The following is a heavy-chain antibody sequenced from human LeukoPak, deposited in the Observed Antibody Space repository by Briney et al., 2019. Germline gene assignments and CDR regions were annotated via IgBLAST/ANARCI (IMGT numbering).Heavy chain of an antibody. CDR3: AGFWSGFWALDP. V-gene: IGHV3-30-3*01. D-gene: IGHD3-3*01. CDR1: GFTFSSYA. Sequence: GGSLRLSCAASGFTFSSYAMHWVRQAPGKGLEWVAVISYDGSNKYYADSVKGRFTISRDNSKNTLYLQMNSLRAEDTAVYYCAGFWSGFWALDPWGQGTLVTVSS. J-gene: IGHJ5*02. CDR2: ISYDGSNK.